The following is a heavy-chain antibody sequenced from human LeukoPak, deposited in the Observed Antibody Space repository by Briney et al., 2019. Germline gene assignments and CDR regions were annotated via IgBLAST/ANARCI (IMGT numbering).Heavy chain of an antibody. CDR1: GGSISSSNYY. CDR2: IHYRGNT. D-gene: IGHD2-2*01. V-gene: IGHV4-39*01. Sequence: SETLSLTCTVSGGSISSSNYYWGWIRQPPGKGLEWIGSIHYRGNTYYNPSLKSRVTISVDTSKNQFSLKLSSVTAADTAVYYCARSAPRYCSSTSCYGGLLEFDPWGQGTLVTVPS. J-gene: IGHJ5*02. CDR3: ARSAPRYCSSTSCYGGLLEFDP.